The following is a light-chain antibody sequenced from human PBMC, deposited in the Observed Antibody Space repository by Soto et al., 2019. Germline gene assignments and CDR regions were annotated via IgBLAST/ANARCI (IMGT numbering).Light chain of an antibody. Sequence: DIQMTQSPSTLSASVGDRVPITCRASQSISSWLAWYQQKPGKAPNLLIYKASSLESGVPSRFSGSGSGTEFTLTISSLQPDDFATYYCQQYNSYSITFGQGTRLEIK. CDR2: KAS. J-gene: IGKJ5*01. CDR1: QSISSW. V-gene: IGKV1-5*03. CDR3: QQYNSYSIT.